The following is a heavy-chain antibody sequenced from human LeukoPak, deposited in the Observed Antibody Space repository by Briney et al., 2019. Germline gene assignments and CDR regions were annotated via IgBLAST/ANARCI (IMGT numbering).Heavy chain of an antibody. J-gene: IGHJ5*02. CDR2: INHSGST. Sequence: SETLSLTCAVYGGSFSGYYWSWIRQPPGKGLEWIGEINHSGSTNYNPSLKSRVTISVDASINQFSLKMNSVTAADTAVYYCARHGYGSVGNWLDPWGQGTLVTVSS. CDR1: GGSFSGYY. CDR3: ARHGYGSVGNWLDP. D-gene: IGHD3-10*01. V-gene: IGHV4-34*01.